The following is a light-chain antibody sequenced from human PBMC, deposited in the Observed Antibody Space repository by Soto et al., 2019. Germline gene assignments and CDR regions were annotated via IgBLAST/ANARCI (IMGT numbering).Light chain of an antibody. V-gene: IGKV3-11*01. Sequence: MTQSPATVSVSPGESATLSCRASQSVRTFLAWYQQKPGQAPRLLIYDASKRATGIPDRFSGSGSGTDFTLTISSLEPEDFAVYYCQQRSTWPPALSFGGGTKVEI. CDR1: QSVRTF. CDR3: QQRSTWPPALS. J-gene: IGKJ4*01. CDR2: DAS.